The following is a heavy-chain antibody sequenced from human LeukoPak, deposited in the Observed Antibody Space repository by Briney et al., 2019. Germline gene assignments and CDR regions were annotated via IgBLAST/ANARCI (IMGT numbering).Heavy chain of an antibody. CDR2: INPNSGGT. V-gene: IGHV1-2*02. J-gene: IGHJ4*02. CDR1: GYTFTGYY. CDR3: ARVYVWGSPTPFDY. Sequence: ASVKVSCKASGYTFTGYYMHWVRQAPGQGLEWMGWINPNSGGTNYAQKFQGRVTMTRDTSISTAYMELSRLRSDDTAVYYCARVYVWGSPTPFDYWGQGTLVTVSS. D-gene: IGHD3-16*01.